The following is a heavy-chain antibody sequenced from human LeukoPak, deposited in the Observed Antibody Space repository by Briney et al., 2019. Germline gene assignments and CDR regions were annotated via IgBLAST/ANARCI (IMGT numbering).Heavy chain of an antibody. CDR2: ISGSGSYI. CDR1: GFTFSIYD. V-gene: IGHV3-21*01. J-gene: IGHJ6*04. Sequence: PGGSLRLSCAASGFTFSIYDMNWVRQAPGKGLEWVSSISGSGSYIYYADSVKGRFTISRDSAKNSLYLQMNSLRAEDTAVYYCAELGITMIGGVWGKGTTVTISS. D-gene: IGHD3-10*02. CDR3: AELGITMIGGV.